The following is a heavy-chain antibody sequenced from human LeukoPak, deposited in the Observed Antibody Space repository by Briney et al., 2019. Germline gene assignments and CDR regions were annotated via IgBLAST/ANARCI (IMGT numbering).Heavy chain of an antibody. CDR2: IYYSGST. Sequence: SETLSLTCTVSGGSISSSSYYWGWIRQSPGKGLEWIGSIYYSGSTYYNPSLKSRVTISVDASKNQCSLKLSSVTAADTAVYYCARQLHIVVVVAAWFDPWGQGTLVTVSS. J-gene: IGHJ5*02. CDR1: GGSISSSSYY. V-gene: IGHV4-39*01. CDR3: ARQLHIVVVVAAWFDP. D-gene: IGHD2-15*01.